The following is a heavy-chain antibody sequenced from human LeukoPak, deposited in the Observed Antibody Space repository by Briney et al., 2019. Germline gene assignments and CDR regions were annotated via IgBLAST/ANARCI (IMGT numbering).Heavy chain of an antibody. CDR3: ARDPEVVMTTVTTNLSDY. J-gene: IGHJ4*02. Sequence: ASVKVSCKASGYTFTSYYMHWVRQAPGQGLEWMGIINPSGGSTSYAQKFQGRVTMTRDTSTSTVYMELSSLRSEDTAVYYCARDPEVVMTTVTTNLSDYWGQGTLVTVSS. D-gene: IGHD4-17*01. CDR2: INPSGGST. CDR1: GYTFTSYY. V-gene: IGHV1-46*01.